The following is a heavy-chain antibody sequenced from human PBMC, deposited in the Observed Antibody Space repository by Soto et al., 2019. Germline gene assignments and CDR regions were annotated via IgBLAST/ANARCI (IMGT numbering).Heavy chain of an antibody. D-gene: IGHD3-3*01. CDR1: GFTFSNYA. J-gene: IGHJ4*02. Sequence: QVQLVESGGAVVQPGRSLRLSCAASGFTFSNYALHWVRQAPGKGLEWVAVISYDGSNKYYADSVKGRFTISRDNSKSTLYLQMNSLGPEDTAVYFCARDIFCSGPMYFQYWGQGTLVTVSS. CDR2: ISYDGSNK. V-gene: IGHV3-30*04. CDR3: ARDIFCSGPMYFQY.